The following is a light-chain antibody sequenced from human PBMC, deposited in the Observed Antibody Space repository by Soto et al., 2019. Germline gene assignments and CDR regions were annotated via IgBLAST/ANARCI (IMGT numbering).Light chain of an antibody. CDR1: QSISSSS. V-gene: IGKV3-20*01. J-gene: IGKJ1*01. Sequence: EIVLTQSPGTLSLSPGERATLSCRASQSISSSSLAWYQQKPGQAPRLLIYGASSRATGIPDRFSGSGSRTDFTLTISRLEPEDFAVDYCQQYGSSPWTFGQGTKVEIK. CDR2: GAS. CDR3: QQYGSSPWT.